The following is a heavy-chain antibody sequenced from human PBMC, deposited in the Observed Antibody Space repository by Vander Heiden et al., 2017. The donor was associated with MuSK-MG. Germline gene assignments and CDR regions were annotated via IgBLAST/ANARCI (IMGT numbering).Heavy chain of an antibody. CDR1: GFTFSSYA. CDR2: ISGSGGST. CDR3: AKDLQGDGYNLPFDAFDI. J-gene: IGHJ3*02. Sequence: EVQLLESGGGLVQPGGSLRLSCAASGFTFSSYAMSWVRQAPGKGLEWVSAISGSGGSTYYADSVKGRVTISRDNSKNTLYLQMNSLRAEDTAVYYCAKDLQGDGYNLPFDAFDIWGQGTMVTVSS. V-gene: IGHV3-23*01. D-gene: IGHD5-12*01.